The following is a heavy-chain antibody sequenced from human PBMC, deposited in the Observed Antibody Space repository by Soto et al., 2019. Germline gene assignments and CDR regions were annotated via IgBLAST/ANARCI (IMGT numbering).Heavy chain of an antibody. CDR1: GYAFTTYG. Sequence: QVHLVQSGAEVKKPGASVKVSCQGSGYAFTTYGITWVRQAPGQGHEWMGWIIDHNGNTNYAQKLQGRVTVTRDTSTSTAYMELRSLRYDDTAVYYCARGRYGDYWGQGALVTVSS. CDR3: ARGRYGDY. V-gene: IGHV1-18*01. CDR2: IIDHNGNT. D-gene: IGHD1-1*01. J-gene: IGHJ4*02.